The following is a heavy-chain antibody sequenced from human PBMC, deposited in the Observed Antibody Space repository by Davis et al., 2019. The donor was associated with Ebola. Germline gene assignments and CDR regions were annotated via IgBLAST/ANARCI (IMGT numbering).Heavy chain of an antibody. CDR1: GDSLSSNSAS. Sequence: SQIPSLTSAIPGDSLSSNSASWNCIRHSPSRGLEWLGRTYYRSKWYTDHAVSVKSRLTNNPDTSKNKFSLQLNSVTPEDTAVYYCARDAAATFGMDVWGQGTTVTVSS. D-gene: IGHD2-15*01. CDR3: ARDAAATFGMDV. CDR2: TYYRSKWYT. V-gene: IGHV6-1*01. J-gene: IGHJ6*02.